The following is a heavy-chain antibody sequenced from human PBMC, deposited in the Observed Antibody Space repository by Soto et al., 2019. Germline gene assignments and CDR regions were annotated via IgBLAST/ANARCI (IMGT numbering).Heavy chain of an antibody. CDR3: ARDGYCSGGSCPRAFDI. J-gene: IGHJ3*02. Sequence: QVQLVESGGGVVQPGRSLRLSCAASGFTFSSYAMHWVRQAPGKGLEWVAVISYDGSNKYYADSVKGRFTISRDNSKNTLYLQMNSLRAEDTAVYYCARDGYCSGGSCPRAFDIWGQGTMVTVSS. V-gene: IGHV3-30-3*01. D-gene: IGHD2-15*01. CDR1: GFTFSSYA. CDR2: ISYDGSNK.